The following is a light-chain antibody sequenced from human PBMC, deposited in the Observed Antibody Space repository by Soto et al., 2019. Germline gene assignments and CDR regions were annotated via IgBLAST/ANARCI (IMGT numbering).Light chain of an antibody. CDR1: QSVSDN. V-gene: IGKV3-15*01. Sequence: EVVMTQSPATLSVSPGERATLSCRASQSVSDNLAWYQQKPGQAPRLLIYGASTRATGVPARFIGSGSGTEFTLTISSLQSEEFAVYYCQQSNNWPYTFGQGTKLDIK. CDR2: GAS. J-gene: IGKJ2*01. CDR3: QQSNNWPYT.